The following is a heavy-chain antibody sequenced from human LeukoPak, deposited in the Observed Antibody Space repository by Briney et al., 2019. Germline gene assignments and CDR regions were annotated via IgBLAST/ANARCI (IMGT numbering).Heavy chain of an antibody. CDR1: GYSFTNYW. V-gene: IGHV5-51*01. CDR2: IYPGDSDS. J-gene: IGHJ3*02. Sequence: GESLKISCKGSGYSFTNYWIGWVRQMPGKGLEWMGIIYPGDSDSRYSPSFQGQVTISADKSISTAYLQWSGLKASDTAMYYCARLGIDYDDAFDIWGQGTMVTVSS. D-gene: IGHD4-17*01. CDR3: ARLGIDYDDAFDI.